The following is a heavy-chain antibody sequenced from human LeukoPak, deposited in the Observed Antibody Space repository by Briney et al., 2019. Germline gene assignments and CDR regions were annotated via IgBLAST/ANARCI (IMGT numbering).Heavy chain of an antibody. CDR2: IYYSGST. Sequence: SETLSLTCTVSGGSISSYYWSWIRQPPGKGLEWIGYIYYSGSTNYNPSLKSRVTISVDTSKNQFSLNLSSVTAADTAVYYCARGDVLRYFDWLLGFDYWGQGTLVTVSS. CDR3: ARGDVLRYFDWLLGFDY. D-gene: IGHD3-9*01. J-gene: IGHJ4*02. V-gene: IGHV4-59*01. CDR1: GGSISSYY.